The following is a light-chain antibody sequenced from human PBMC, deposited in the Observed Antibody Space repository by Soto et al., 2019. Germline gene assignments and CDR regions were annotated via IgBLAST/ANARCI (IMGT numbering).Light chain of an antibody. V-gene: IGLV1-40*01. CDR1: GSNIGAGYD. Sequence: QSVLTQPPSVSGAPGQSVTSSCTGSGSNIGAGYDVHWYQQLPGTAPKLLIYGNTNRPSGVPDRFSGSKSGTSASLVITGLQAEDEADFYCQSYDSSLSGFVFGTGTKVTVL. J-gene: IGLJ1*01. CDR2: GNT. CDR3: QSYDSSLSGFV.